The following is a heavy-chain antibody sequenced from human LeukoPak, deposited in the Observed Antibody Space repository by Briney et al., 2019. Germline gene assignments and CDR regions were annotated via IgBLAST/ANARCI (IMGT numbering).Heavy chain of an antibody. D-gene: IGHD3-22*01. CDR2: IYHSGST. CDR3: ARAGSSGYYYFQH. Sequence: SETLSLTCVVSGYLISSGYSWGWIRQPPGKELEWIGSIYHSGSTHYNPSLKSRVTISIDTSKNQFSLNLSSVTAADTAVYYCARAGSSGYYYFQHWGQGTLVTVSS. CDR1: GYLISSGYS. V-gene: IGHV4-38-2*01. J-gene: IGHJ1*01.